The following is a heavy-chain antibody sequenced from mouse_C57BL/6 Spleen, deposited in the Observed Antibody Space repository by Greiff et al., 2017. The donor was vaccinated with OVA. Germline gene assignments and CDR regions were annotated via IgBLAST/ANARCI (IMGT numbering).Heavy chain of an antibody. CDR1: GFTFSSYA. J-gene: IGHJ2*01. CDR3: TREGHSEGYFDY. D-gene: IGHD3-2*02. V-gene: IGHV5-9-1*02. Sequence: EVQLVESGEGLVKPGGSLKLSCAASGFTFSSYAMSWVRQTPEKRLEWVAYISSGGDYIYYADTVKGRFTISSANARNTLYLQMSSLKSEDTAMYYGTREGHSEGYFDYWGQGTTLTVSS. CDR2: ISSGGDYI.